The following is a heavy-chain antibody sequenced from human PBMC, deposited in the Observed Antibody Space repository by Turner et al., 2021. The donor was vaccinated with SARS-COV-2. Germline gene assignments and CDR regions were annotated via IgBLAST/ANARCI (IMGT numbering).Heavy chain of an antibody. V-gene: IGHV4-39*01. CDR1: GRSISSSSYY. CDR2: IYYSGST. CDR3: ARHWEVAAAAYLARFDP. Sequence: QLQLQESGPGLGKPSEPLSRTCTVSGRSISSSSYYCGWIRQPQGKGLEWIGMIYYSGSTYYNPSLKSRVTISVDTSKNQFSLKLTSVTAADTAVYFCARHWEVAAAAYLARFDPWGQGTLVTVSS. J-gene: IGHJ5*02. D-gene: IGHD6-13*01.